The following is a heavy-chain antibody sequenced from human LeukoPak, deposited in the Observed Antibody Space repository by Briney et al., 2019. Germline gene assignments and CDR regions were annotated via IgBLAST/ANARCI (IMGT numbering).Heavy chain of an antibody. D-gene: IGHD6-13*01. CDR1: GFTFSSYG. Sequence: GGSLRLSCAASGFTFSSYGMHWVRQAPGKGLEWVAVIWYDGSNKYYADSVKGRFTISRDNSKNTLYLQMNRLRAEDTAVYYCARRGIAAAPDYWGQGTLVTVSS. CDR3: ARRGIAAAPDY. V-gene: IGHV3-33*01. J-gene: IGHJ4*02. CDR2: IWYDGSNK.